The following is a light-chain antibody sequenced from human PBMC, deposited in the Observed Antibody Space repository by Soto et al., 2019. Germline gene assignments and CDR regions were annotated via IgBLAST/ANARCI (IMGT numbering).Light chain of an antibody. J-gene: IGKJ1*01. CDR1: QSVSSTY. Sequence: EIVLTQSPGTLSLSPGERATLSCRASQSVSSTYLAWYQQKPGQAPRLLIYGASSRATGIPDRFSASGSGTDFILTISRLEPEDFAMYYCQQYGSSWTFGQGTKVEIK. V-gene: IGKV3-20*01. CDR2: GAS. CDR3: QQYGSSWT.